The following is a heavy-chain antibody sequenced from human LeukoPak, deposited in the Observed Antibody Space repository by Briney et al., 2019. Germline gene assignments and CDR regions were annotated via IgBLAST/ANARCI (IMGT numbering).Heavy chain of an antibody. V-gene: IGHV1-2*02. CDR2: INPNSGGT. Sequence: RASVKVSCKASGYTFTGYYMHWVRQAPGQGLEWMGWINPNSGGTNYAQKFQGRVTMTRDTSISTAYMELSRLRSDDTAVYYCATCSTSCYSRARWLIYYYGMDVWGQGTTVTVSS. CDR3: ATCSTSCYSRARWLIYYYGMDV. CDR1: GYTFTGYY. D-gene: IGHD2-2*01. J-gene: IGHJ6*02.